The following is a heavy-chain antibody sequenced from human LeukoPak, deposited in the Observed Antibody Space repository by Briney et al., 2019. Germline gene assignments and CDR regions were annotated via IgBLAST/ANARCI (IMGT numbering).Heavy chain of an antibody. CDR3: ARMGHCSSTSCSFDAFDI. D-gene: IGHD2-2*01. V-gene: IGHV1-2*02. CDR2: INPNSGGT. CDR1: GYTFTSYD. Sequence: PTASVKVSCKASGYTFTSYDINWVRQATGQGLEWMGWINPNSGGTNYAQKFQGRVTMTRDTSISTAYMELSRLRSDDTAVYYCARMGHCSSTSCSFDAFDIWGQGTMVTVSS. J-gene: IGHJ3*02.